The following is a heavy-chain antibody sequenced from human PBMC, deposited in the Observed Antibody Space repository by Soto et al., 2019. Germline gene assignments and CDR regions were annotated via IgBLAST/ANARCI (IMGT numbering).Heavy chain of an antibody. J-gene: IGHJ3*02. CDR3: AKGSAWWVYNAFDI. V-gene: IGHV3-23*01. D-gene: IGHD6-19*01. CDR2: ISGSGGST. CDR1: GFTFSSYA. Sequence: GGSLRLSCAASGFTFSSYAMSWVRQAPGKGLQWVSAISGSGGSTYYADSVKGRFTISRDNSKNTLYLQMNGLRVEDTAVYYCAKGSAWWVYNAFDIWGQGTMVTVSS.